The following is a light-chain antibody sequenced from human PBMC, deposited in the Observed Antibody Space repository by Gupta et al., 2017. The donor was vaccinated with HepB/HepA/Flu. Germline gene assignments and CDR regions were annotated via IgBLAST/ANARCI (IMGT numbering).Light chain of an antibody. J-gene: IGKJ1*01. Sequence: DIQMTQSPSTLSASVGDRVTITCRASQSISSWLAWYQQKPGKAPKVLIYEASNLESGVPSRFSGSGSGTEFTLIINSLQPDDFATYYCQQDNSYSRTFGQGTKVEI. V-gene: IGKV1-5*03. CDR3: QQDNSYSRT. CDR1: QSISSW. CDR2: EAS.